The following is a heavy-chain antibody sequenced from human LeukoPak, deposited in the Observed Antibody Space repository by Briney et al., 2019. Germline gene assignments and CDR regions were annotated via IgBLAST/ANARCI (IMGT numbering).Heavy chain of an antibody. D-gene: IGHD1-26*01. V-gene: IGHV3-43*02. J-gene: IGHJ6*02. CDR3: ATWAFYHGVDV. CDR1: GFAFQAFE. CDR2: IKSDGGKT. Sequence: GGSLRLSCTASGFAFQAFEMHWVRQVPGKGLEWVSLIKSDGGKTDYADSVRGRFTISRDNGENSLYLQMNSLRSEDSALYYCATWAFYHGVDVWGQGTMVTVCS.